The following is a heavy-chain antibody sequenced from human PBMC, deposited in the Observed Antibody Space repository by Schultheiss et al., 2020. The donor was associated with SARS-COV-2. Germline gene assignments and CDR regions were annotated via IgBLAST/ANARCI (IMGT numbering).Heavy chain of an antibody. CDR1: GFTFSSYW. D-gene: IGHD2-15*01. V-gene: IGHV3-15*01. CDR3: ARDLVGYCSGGSCY. Sequence: GGSLRLSCAASGFTFSSYWMSWVRQAPGKGLEWVGRIKSKTDGGTTDYAAPVKGRFTISRDDSKNTLYLQMNSLRAEDTAVYYCARDLVGYCSGGSCYWGQGTLVTVSS. J-gene: IGHJ4*02. CDR2: IKSKTDGGTT.